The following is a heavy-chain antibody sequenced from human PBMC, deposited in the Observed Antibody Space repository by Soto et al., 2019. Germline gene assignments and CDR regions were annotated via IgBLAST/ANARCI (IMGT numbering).Heavy chain of an antibody. CDR2: INHSGST. CDR3: ARRRDGYNYDY. V-gene: IGHV4-34*01. J-gene: IGHJ4*02. Sequence: SETLSLTCAVYGGSFSGYYWSWIRQPPGKGLEWIGEINHSGSTNYNPSLKSRVTISVDTSKNQFSLKLSSVTAADTAVYYCARRRDGYNYDYWGQGTLVTVSS. D-gene: IGHD5-12*01. CDR1: GGSFSGYY.